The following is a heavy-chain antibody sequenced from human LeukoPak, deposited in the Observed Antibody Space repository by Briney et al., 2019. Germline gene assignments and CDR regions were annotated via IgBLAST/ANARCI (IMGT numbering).Heavy chain of an antibody. CDR1: GGSISSSSYY. D-gene: IGHD2-2*01. V-gene: IGHV4-39*07. J-gene: IGHJ4*02. CDR3: ARSLGCSSTSCSVFFDY. CDR2: IYYSGST. Sequence: KPSETLSLTCTVSGGSISSSSYYWGWIRQPPGKGLEWIGSIYYSGSTYYNPSLKSRVTISADTSKNQFSLKLSSVTAADTAVYYCARSLGCSSTSCSVFFDYWGQGTLVTVSS.